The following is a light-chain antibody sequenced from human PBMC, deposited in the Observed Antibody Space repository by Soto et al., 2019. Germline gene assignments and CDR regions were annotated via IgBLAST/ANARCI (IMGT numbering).Light chain of an antibody. CDR2: SAS. CDR1: QSVSSN. J-gene: IGKJ1*01. V-gene: IGKV3-15*01. Sequence: EIVMTQSPATLSVSPGERATLSCRASQSVSSNLAWYQQKPGQAPRLLIYSASTRASGISARFSGSGSGTEFTLSNSSLQAEDFAVYYCLQLNNWPPLTFGQGTKVEIK. CDR3: LQLNNWPPLT.